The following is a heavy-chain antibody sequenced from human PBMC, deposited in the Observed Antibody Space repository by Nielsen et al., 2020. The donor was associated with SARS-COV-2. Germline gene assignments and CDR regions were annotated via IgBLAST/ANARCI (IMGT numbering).Heavy chain of an antibody. CDR3: ARRGGGYCSSTSCYAFDY. V-gene: IGHV4-38-2*02. D-gene: IGHD2-2*01. CDR2: IYHSGST. J-gene: IGHJ4*02. CDR1: GYSISSGYY. Sequence: SETLSLTCTVSGYSISSGYYWGWIRQPPGKGLEWIGSIYHSGSTYYNPSLKSRVTISVDTSKNQFSLKLSSVTAADTAVYYCARRGGGYCSSTSCYAFDYWGQGTLVTVSS.